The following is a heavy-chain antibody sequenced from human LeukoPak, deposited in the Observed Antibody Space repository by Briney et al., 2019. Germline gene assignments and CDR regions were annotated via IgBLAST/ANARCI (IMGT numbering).Heavy chain of an antibody. Sequence: ASVKVTCKASGYTFTSYGISWVRQAPGQGLEWMGWISAYNGNTNYAQKLQGRVTMTTDTSTSTAYMELRSLRSDDTAVYYCARAEWELPIPDYWGQGTLVTVSS. J-gene: IGHJ4*02. V-gene: IGHV1-18*01. CDR3: ARAEWELPIPDY. CDR2: ISAYNGNT. D-gene: IGHD1-26*01. CDR1: GYTFTSYG.